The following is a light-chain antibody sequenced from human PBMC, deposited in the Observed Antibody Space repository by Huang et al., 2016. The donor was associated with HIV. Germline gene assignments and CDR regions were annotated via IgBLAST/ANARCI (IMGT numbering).Light chain of an antibody. CDR1: QSLLYSNGYHY. Sequence: DIVMTQSPLSLPVTPGEPASISCRSSQSLLYSNGYHYLDWYLQRSGQSPQLLISLGSNRSSGVPDRFSGSGSGTDFTLKISRVEAEDVGVYYCMQALQTPCTFGQGTKLEIK. V-gene: IGKV2-28*01. CDR3: MQALQTPCT. CDR2: LGS. J-gene: IGKJ2*02.